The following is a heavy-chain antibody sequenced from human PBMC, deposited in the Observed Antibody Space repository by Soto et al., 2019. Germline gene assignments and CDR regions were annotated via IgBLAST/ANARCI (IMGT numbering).Heavy chain of an antibody. CDR3: AKEVPIVVVVNWFDP. J-gene: IGHJ5*02. CDR2: ISYDGSNK. Sequence: GGSLRLSCAASGFTFSSYGMHWVRQAPGKGLEWVAVISYDGSNKYYADSVKGRFTISRDNSKNTLYLQMNSLRAEDTAVYYCAKEVPIVVVVNWFDPWGQGTLVTVSS. D-gene: IGHD2-15*01. CDR1: GFTFSSYG. V-gene: IGHV3-30*18.